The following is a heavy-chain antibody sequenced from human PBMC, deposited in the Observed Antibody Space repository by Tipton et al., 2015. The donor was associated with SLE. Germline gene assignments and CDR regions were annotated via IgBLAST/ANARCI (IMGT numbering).Heavy chain of an antibody. Sequence: TLSLTCTVSGGSITSDNWWSWVRLTPGKGLEWIGEIYHTGSSKCNPSLKSRVTISVDKSKNQFSLQLSSVTAADTAVYYCARDLWGTQATEYWGQGTLVTVSS. D-gene: IGHD3-16*01. CDR2: IYHTGSS. CDR3: ARDLWGTQATEY. V-gene: IGHV4-4*02. CDR1: GGSITSDNW. J-gene: IGHJ4*02.